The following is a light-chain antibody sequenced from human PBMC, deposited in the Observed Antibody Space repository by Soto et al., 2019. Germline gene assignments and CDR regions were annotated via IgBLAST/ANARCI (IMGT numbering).Light chain of an antibody. Sequence: QSVLTQPASVSGSPGQSITISCTGTSGDVGGYNYVSWYQQYPGKAPKLMIYHVSNRPSGVSNRFSGSKSGNSASLTISGLQAEDEADYYCSSYTSTSTYVFGTGTKLTVL. CDR2: HVS. V-gene: IGLV2-14*01. CDR3: SSYTSTSTYV. CDR1: SGDVGGYNY. J-gene: IGLJ1*01.